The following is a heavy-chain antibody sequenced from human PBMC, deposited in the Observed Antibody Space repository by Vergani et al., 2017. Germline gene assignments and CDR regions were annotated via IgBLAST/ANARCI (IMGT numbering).Heavy chain of an antibody. J-gene: IGHJ4*02. CDR1: GFTFSSYA. CDR2: ISGSGSTI. Sequence: EVQLLESGGGLVQPGGSLRLSCAASGFTFSSYAMSWVRQAPGKGLEWVSAISGSGSTIYYADSVKGRFTISRDNAKNSLYLQMNSLRAEDTAVYYCARGLMRDYYGSGSYSGWGQGTLVTVSS. V-gene: IGHV3-23*01. D-gene: IGHD3-10*01. CDR3: ARGLMRDYYGSGSYSG.